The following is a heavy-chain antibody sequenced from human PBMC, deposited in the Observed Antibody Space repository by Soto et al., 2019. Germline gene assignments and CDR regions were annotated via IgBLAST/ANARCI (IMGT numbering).Heavy chain of an antibody. Sequence: SETLSLTCAVSGDSISNGGYSWNWIRQPPGKGLEWIGYIYHSGGTDYNPSLKSRVTITVDSSNNQFSLKLSSVTAADTAVYYCARDSRSGYYLEFWGQGTLVTVSS. D-gene: IGHD3-22*01. CDR2: IYHSGGT. V-gene: IGHV4-30-2*01. J-gene: IGHJ4*02. CDR1: GDSISNGGYS. CDR3: ARDSRSGYYLEF.